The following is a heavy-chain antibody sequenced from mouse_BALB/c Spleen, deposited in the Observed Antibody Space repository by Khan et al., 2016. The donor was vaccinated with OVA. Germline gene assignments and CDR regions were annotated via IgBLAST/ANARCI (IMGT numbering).Heavy chain of an antibody. CDR2: IHPSDSDT. D-gene: IGHD1-2*01. CDR3: AREDTASYWYFDV. Sequence: QVQLQQSGAELVRPGASVKLSCKASGFSFTSYWMNWVKQRPGQGLEWIGLIHPSDSDTRLNQKFKDKATLTVDKSSSTAYMQLSSPTSEDSAVYYSAREDTASYWYFDVWGAGTTVTVSS. V-gene: IGHV1-69*02. CDR1: GFSFTSYW. J-gene: IGHJ1*01.